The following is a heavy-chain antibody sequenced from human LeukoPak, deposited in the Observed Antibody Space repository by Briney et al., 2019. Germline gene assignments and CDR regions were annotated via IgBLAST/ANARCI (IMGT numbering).Heavy chain of an antibody. CDR2: INHSGST. Sequence: SETLSLTCAVYGGSFSGYYWSWIRQPPGKGLEWIGEINHSGSTNYNPSLKSRVTISVDTSKNQFSLKLSSVTAADTAVYYCARGRGRWLQPYYFDYWGQGTLVTVSS. V-gene: IGHV4-34*01. CDR1: GGSFSGYY. J-gene: IGHJ4*02. CDR3: ARGRGRWLQPYYFDY. D-gene: IGHD5-24*01.